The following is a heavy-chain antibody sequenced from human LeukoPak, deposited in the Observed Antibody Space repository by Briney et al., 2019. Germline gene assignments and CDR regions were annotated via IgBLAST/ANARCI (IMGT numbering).Heavy chain of an antibody. CDR1: GFTFSSYA. Sequence: GGSLRLSCAASGFTFSSYAMHWVRQAPGKGLEWVGVISYDGSNKYYADSVKGRLTISRDNSKNTLYLQMNSLRAEDTAVYYCTRSMRGYTYATLGTCGQGTPRTVSS. J-gene: IGHJ5*02. D-gene: IGHD5-18*01. CDR3: TRSMRGYTYATLGT. CDR2: ISYDGSNK. V-gene: IGHV3-30*14.